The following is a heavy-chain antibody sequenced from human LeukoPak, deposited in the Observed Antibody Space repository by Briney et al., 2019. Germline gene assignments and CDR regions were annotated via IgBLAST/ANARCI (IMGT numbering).Heavy chain of an antibody. CDR3: ARGKYYNDSSGYLAP. V-gene: IGHV3-13*01. Sequence: GGSLRLSCAASGFTFSSYDMHWVRQATGKGLEWVSAIDTAGDTYYPGSVKGRFTISRENAKNSLYLQMNSLRAGDTAVYYCARGKYYNDSSGYLAPWGQGTLVTVSS. CDR2: IDTAGDT. CDR1: GFTFSSYD. J-gene: IGHJ5*02. D-gene: IGHD3-22*01.